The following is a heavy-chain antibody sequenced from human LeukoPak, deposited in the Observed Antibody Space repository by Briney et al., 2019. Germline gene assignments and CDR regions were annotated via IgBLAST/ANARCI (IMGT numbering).Heavy chain of an antibody. V-gene: IGHV3-23*01. CDR1: GFTFSSFS. CDR2: IGRTT. CDR3: AKRGLYGTVPFYGMDV. Sequence: GGSLRLSCAASGFTFSSFSMSWVRQAPGKGLEYVSGIGRTTYYTESVKGRFTISRDNSKNTLFLQMNSLRAEDTAVYYCAKRGLYGTVPFYGMDVWGQGTTVTVSS. J-gene: IGHJ6*02. D-gene: IGHD2-8*02.